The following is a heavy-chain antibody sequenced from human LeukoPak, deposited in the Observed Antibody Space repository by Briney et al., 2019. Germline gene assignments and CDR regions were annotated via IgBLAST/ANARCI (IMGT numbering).Heavy chain of an antibody. D-gene: IGHD3-10*01. Sequence: GSLRLSCAASGFTFDDYAMHWIRQPAGKGLEWIGRIYTSGSTNYNPSLKSRVTISVDTSKNQFSLKLSSVTAADTAVYYCARGMVRGVRVNYYYYMDVWGKGTTVTISS. CDR3: ARGMVRGVRVNYYYYMDV. CDR2: IYTSGST. CDR1: GFTFDDYA. V-gene: IGHV4-4*07. J-gene: IGHJ6*03.